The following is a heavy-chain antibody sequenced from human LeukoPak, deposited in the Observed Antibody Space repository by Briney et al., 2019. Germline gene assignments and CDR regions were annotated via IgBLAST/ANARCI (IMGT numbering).Heavy chain of an antibody. Sequence: PSETLSLTCAVYGGSFSGYSWSWIRQPPGKGLEWIGYIYHSGSTYYNPSLKSRVTISVDRSKNQFSLKLSPVTAADTAVYYCARAQYCSGGSCYSGWFDPWGQGTLVTVSS. CDR3: ARAQYCSGGSCYSGWFDP. D-gene: IGHD2-15*01. CDR2: IYHSGST. J-gene: IGHJ5*02. CDR1: GGSFSGYS. V-gene: IGHV4-30-2*01.